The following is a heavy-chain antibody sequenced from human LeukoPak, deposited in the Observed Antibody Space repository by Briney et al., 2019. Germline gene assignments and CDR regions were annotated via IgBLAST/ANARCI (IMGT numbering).Heavy chain of an antibody. Sequence: SETLSLTCAVYGGSFSGYYWSWIRQPPGKGLEWIGYIYYSGSTNYNPSLKSRVTISVDTSRNQFSLKLSSVTAADTAVYYCARHLSDYGDYWGAFDIWGQGTMVTVSS. D-gene: IGHD4-17*01. V-gene: IGHV4-59*01. CDR1: GGSFSGYY. CDR3: ARHLSDYGDYWGAFDI. CDR2: IYYSGST. J-gene: IGHJ3*02.